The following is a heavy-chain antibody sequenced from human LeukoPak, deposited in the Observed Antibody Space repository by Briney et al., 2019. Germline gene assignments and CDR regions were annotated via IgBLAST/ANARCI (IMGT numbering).Heavy chain of an antibody. Sequence: GRSLRLSCAASGFTFSSYGMHWVRQAPGKGLEWVAVISYDGSNKYYADSVKGRFTISRDNSKNTLYLQMNSLRAEDTAVYYCAKDTLGYSNYYYYYGMDVWGQGTTVTVSS. D-gene: IGHD4-11*01. CDR1: GFTFSSYG. CDR3: AKDTLGYSNYYYYYGMDV. J-gene: IGHJ6*02. CDR2: ISYDGSNK. V-gene: IGHV3-30*18.